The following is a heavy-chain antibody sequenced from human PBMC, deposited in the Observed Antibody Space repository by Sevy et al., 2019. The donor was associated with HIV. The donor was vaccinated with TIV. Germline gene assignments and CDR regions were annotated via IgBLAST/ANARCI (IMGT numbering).Heavy chain of an antibody. CDR1: GFSFSTYW. J-gene: IGHJ6*02. CDR2: MNQDGTER. CDR3: ARDCSSSTCLWGLDV. Sequence: GGSLRLSCAASGFSFSTYWMTWVRQAPGKGLEWVATMNQDGTERDYVDSVKGRFTISRDNAKKSLYLQMNSLRTEDTAVYYCARDCSSSTCLWGLDVWGQGTTVTVSS. D-gene: IGHD2-2*01. V-gene: IGHV3-7*03.